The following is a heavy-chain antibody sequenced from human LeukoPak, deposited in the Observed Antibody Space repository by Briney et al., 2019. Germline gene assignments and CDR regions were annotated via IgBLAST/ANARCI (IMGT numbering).Heavy chain of an antibody. J-gene: IGHJ4*02. Sequence: GSLRLSCAASGFTVSSNYMSWVRQAPGKGLEWVSVIYSGGSTYYADSVKGRFTISRDNSKNTLYLQMNSLRAEDTAVYYCARDPRYGSGSDDYWGQGTLVTVSS. CDR3: ARDPRYGSGSDDY. D-gene: IGHD3-10*01. CDR1: GFTVSSNY. V-gene: IGHV3-53*01. CDR2: IYSGGST.